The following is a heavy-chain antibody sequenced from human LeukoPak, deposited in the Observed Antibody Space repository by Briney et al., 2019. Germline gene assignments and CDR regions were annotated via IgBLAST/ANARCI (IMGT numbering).Heavy chain of an antibody. J-gene: IGHJ3*02. D-gene: IGHD2-2*01. CDR3: AGYCSSTNCYDAFDI. Sequence: PGGSLRLSCAASGFTFSDYYMSWIRQAPGKGLEGVSYISSSGSTIYYADSVKGRFTISRDNAKNSLYLQMNSLRAEDTAVYYCAGYCSSTNCYDAFDIWGQGTMVTVSS. CDR1: GFTFSDYY. V-gene: IGHV3-11*01. CDR2: ISSSGSTI.